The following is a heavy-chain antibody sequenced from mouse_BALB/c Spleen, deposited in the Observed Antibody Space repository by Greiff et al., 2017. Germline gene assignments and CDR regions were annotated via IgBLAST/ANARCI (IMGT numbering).Heavy chain of an antibody. CDR2: ISYSGST. Sequence: DVKLVESGPGLVKPSQSLSLTCTVTGYSITSDYAWNWIRQFPGNKLEWMGYISYSGSTSYNPSLKSRISITRDTSKNQFFLQLNSVTTEDTATYYCARCEYPYYFDYWGQGTTLTVSS. V-gene: IGHV3-2*02. D-gene: IGHD5-1*01. J-gene: IGHJ2*01. CDR3: ARCEYPYYFDY. CDR1: GYSITSDYA.